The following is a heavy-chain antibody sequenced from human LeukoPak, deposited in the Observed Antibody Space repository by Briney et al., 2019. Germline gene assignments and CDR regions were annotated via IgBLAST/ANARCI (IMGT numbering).Heavy chain of an antibody. CDR3: ARGARTHDY. D-gene: IGHD1-14*01. CDR2: INHSGST. CDR1: GGSFSGYY. Sequence: PSETLSLTCAVYGGSFSGYYWSWIRQPPGKGLEWIGEINHSGSTNYNPSRKSRVTISVDTSKNQFSLKLSSVTAADTAVYYCARGARTHDYWGQGTLVTVSS. V-gene: IGHV4-34*01. J-gene: IGHJ4*02.